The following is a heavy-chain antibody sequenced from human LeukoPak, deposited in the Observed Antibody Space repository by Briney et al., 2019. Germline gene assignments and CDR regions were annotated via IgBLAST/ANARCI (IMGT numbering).Heavy chain of an antibody. CDR1: GGTFSSYA. CDR2: IIPIFGTA. V-gene: IGHV1-69*05. J-gene: IGHJ4*02. CDR3: AKSLGSYTSGGYYFDY. D-gene: IGHD1-26*01. Sequence: ASVKVSCKASGGTFSSYAISWVRQAPGQGLEWMGGIIPIFGTANYAQKFQGRVTITTDESTSTAYMELGSLRAEDTAVYYCAKSLGSYTSGGYYFDYWGQGTLVTVSS.